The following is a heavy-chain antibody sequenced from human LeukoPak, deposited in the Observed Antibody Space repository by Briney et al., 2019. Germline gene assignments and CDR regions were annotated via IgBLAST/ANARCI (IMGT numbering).Heavy chain of an antibody. J-gene: IGHJ4*02. CDR2: IYTSEST. CDR3: ARGPRWLPNYYFDY. V-gene: IGHV4-61*02. D-gene: IGHD5-24*01. Sequence: PSETLSLTCTVSGGSISSGTYYWSWIRQPAGKGLEWIGRIYTSESTSYNPSLKSRVTISVDTSKNQLSLKLSSVTAADTAVYYCARGPRWLPNYYFDYWGQGTLVTVSS. CDR1: GGSISSGTYY.